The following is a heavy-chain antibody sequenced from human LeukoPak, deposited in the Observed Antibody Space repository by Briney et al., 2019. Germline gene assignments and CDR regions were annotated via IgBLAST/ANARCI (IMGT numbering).Heavy chain of an antibody. CDR1: GFTFSSYA. CDR3: AKGGALPKPLEYSSGWREDFDY. J-gene: IGHJ4*02. Sequence: TGGSLRLSCAASGFTFSSYAMSWVRQAPGKGLEWVSAISGSGGSTYYADSVKGQFTTSRDNSKNTLYLQMNTLRAEDTAVYYCAKGGALPKPLEYSSGWREDFDYWGQGTLVTVSS. D-gene: IGHD6-19*01. CDR2: ISGSGGST. V-gene: IGHV3-23*01.